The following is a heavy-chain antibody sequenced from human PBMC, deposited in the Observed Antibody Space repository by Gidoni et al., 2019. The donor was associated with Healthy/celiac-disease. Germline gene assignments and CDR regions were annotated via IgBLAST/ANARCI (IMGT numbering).Heavy chain of an antibody. Sequence: QVQLQESGPGLVKPSETLSLTCTVSGGSISSYYWSWIRQPPGKGLEWIGYIYYSGSTNYNPSLKSRVTISVDTSKNQFSLKLSSVTAADTAVYYCARGDYDILTGYPRDWYFDLWGRGTLVTVSS. V-gene: IGHV4-59*01. J-gene: IGHJ2*01. D-gene: IGHD3-9*01. CDR3: ARGDYDILTGYPRDWYFDL. CDR2: IYYSGST. CDR1: GGSISSYY.